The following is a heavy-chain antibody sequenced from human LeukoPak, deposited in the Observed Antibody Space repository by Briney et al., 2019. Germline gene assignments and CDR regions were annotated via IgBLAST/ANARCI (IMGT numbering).Heavy chain of an antibody. D-gene: IGHD5-18*01. CDR3: ARGIQLWLRDFAY. CDR2: INHSGST. Sequence: PSETLSLTCAVYGGSYSGYYWSWIRQPPGKGLEWIGEINHSGSTNYNPSLKSRVTISVDTSKNQFSLKLSSVTAADTAVYYCARGIQLWLRDFAYWSQGTLVTVSS. CDR1: GGSYSGYY. V-gene: IGHV4-34*01. J-gene: IGHJ4*02.